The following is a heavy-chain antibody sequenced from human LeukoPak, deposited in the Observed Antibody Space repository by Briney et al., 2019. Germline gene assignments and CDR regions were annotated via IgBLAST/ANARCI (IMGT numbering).Heavy chain of an antibody. D-gene: IGHD2-15*01. V-gene: IGHV3-74*01. CDR1: GFSFSVYW. J-gene: IGHJ4*02. CDR3: AKARTPVVGAANFDY. Sequence: GGSLRLSCAASGFSFSVYWMHWVRQAPGKGPVWVSRIKTDGSITDYADFVKGRFTISRDNAKNSLYLQMNSLRAEDTALYYCAKARTPVVGAANFDYWGQGTLVTVSS. CDR2: IKTDGSIT.